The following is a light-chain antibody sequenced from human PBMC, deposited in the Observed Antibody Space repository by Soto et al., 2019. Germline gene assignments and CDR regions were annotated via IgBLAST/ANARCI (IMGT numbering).Light chain of an antibody. Sequence: DIQMTQSPSTLSASVGDRVTITCRARQSISSWLAWYKQKPGKAPKLLIYDASSLGSGVPSRFSGSESGTKFTLAIRSLQPDDFATYYSQQYNSYSWTFGQGTKVEIK. V-gene: IGKV1-5*01. CDR2: DAS. CDR1: QSISSW. CDR3: QQYNSYSWT. J-gene: IGKJ1*01.